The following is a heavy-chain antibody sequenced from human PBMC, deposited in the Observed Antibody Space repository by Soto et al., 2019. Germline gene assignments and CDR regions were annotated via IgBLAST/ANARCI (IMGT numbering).Heavy chain of an antibody. J-gene: IGHJ6*02. V-gene: IGHV1-2*02. D-gene: IGHD3-16*01. CDR3: ARVLGLYYYYYGMDV. CDR1: GYTFTGYY. Sequence: ASVKVSCKASGYTFTGYYMHWVRQAPGQGLEWVGWINPNSGGTNYAQKFQGRVTMTRDTSISTAYMELSRLRSDDTAVYYCARVLGLYYYYYGMDVWGQGTTVTVSS. CDR2: INPNSGGT.